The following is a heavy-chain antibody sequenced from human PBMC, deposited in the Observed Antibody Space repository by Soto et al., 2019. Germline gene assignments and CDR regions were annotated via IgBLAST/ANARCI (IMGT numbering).Heavy chain of an antibody. D-gene: IGHD3-10*01. J-gene: IGHJ6*02. V-gene: IGHV4-59*01. CDR1: GGSISSYY. CDR3: ARDRGYPETYGMDV. Sequence: QVQLQESGPGLVKPSETLSLTCTVSGGSISSYYWSWIRQPPGKGLEWIGYIYYSGSTHYNTSLTSRVTISVDTSKNQFSLKLSSVTAADTAVYYCARDRGYPETYGMDVWGQGTTVTVSS. CDR2: IYYSGST.